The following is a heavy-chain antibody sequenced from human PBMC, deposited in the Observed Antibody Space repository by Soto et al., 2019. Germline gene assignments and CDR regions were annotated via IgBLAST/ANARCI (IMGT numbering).Heavy chain of an antibody. Sequence: TLSLTCTVSGGSISSGDYYWSWIRQPPGKGLEWIGYIYYSGSTYYNPSLKSRVTISVDTSKNQFSLKLSSVTAADTAVYYCARVKVDTAMVTHFDYWGQGTLVTVPQ. D-gene: IGHD5-18*01. V-gene: IGHV4-30-4*01. CDR3: ARVKVDTAMVTHFDY. J-gene: IGHJ4*02. CDR1: GGSISSGDYY. CDR2: IYYSGST.